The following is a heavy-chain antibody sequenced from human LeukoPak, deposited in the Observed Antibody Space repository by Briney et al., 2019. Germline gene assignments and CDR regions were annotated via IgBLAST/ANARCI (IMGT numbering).Heavy chain of an antibody. J-gene: IGHJ6*03. CDR2: IRYDGSNK. Sequence: GGSLRLSCAASGFTFSSYGMHWVRQAPGKGLEWVAFIRYDGSNKYYADSVKGRFTISRDNSKNTLYLQMNSLRAEDTAVYYCAKCAWFGELLSMSDYYYYMDVWGKGTTVTISS. D-gene: IGHD3-10*01. CDR1: GFTFSSYG. CDR3: AKCAWFGELLSMSDYYYYMDV. V-gene: IGHV3-30*02.